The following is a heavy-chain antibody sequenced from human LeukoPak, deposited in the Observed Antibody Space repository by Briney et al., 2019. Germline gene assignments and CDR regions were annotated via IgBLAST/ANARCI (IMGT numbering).Heavy chain of an antibody. CDR2: IYSGGST. V-gene: IGHV3-66*01. CDR3: ARGPMATFEYYFDY. Sequence: GGSLRLSCAASGFTVSSNYMSWVRQAPGKGLEWVSVIYSGGSTYYADSVKGRFTISRDNSKNTLYLQMNSLRAEDTAVYYCARGPMATFEYYFDYWGQGTLVTVSS. D-gene: IGHD5-24*01. J-gene: IGHJ4*02. CDR1: GFTVSSNY.